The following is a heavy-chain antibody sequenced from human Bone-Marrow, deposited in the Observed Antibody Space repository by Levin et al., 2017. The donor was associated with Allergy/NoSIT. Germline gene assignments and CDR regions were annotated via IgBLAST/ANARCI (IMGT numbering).Heavy chain of an antibody. V-gene: IGHV5-51*01. CDR3: AKQGGGGFYDLSGYYYDY. Sequence: KVSCKGSGYSFTHNWIAWVRQMPGKGLEWVGIIYPDDSNIKYSPSFQGHVTISADKSINTAYLQWRSLKASDTAMYYCAKQGGGGFYDLSGYYYDYWGQGTLVTVSS. CDR2: IYPDDSNI. J-gene: IGHJ4*02. D-gene: IGHD3-22*01. CDR1: GYSFTHNW.